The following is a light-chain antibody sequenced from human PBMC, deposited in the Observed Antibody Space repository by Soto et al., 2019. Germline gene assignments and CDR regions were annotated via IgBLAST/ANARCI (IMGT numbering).Light chain of an antibody. CDR2: DAS. Sequence: DIQMTQSPSTLSASVGDIVTITCRASQSISSWLAWYQQKPGKAPKLLIYDASSLESGVPSRFSGSGSGTEFSLTISSLQPDEFATYYCQQYNSYWTFGQGTKVEIK. CDR3: QQYNSYWT. CDR1: QSISSW. J-gene: IGKJ1*01. V-gene: IGKV1-5*01.